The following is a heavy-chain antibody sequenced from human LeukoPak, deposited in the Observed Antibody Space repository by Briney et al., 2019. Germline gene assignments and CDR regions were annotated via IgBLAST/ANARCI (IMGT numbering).Heavy chain of an antibody. CDR2: IYYSGST. CDR3: ARATTFDY. J-gene: IGHJ4*02. CDR1: GGSISSYY. D-gene: IGHD1-1*01. V-gene: IGHV4-59*12. Sequence: SETLSLTCTVSGGSISSYYWSWIRQPPGKGLEWIGYIYYSGSTNYNPSLKSRVSMSVDTSKNQFSLNLSSVTAADTAVYYCARATTFDYWGQGTLVTVSS.